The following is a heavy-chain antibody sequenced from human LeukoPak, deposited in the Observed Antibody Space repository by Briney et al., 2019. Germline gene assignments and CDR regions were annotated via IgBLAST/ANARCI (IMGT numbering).Heavy chain of an antibody. CDR2: ISGSGTII. V-gene: IGHV3-11*01. CDR3: GRDFGLTGTKRSFDI. CDR1: GFTFSDYY. Sequence: GGSLRLSCAASGFTFSDYYMGWICQAPGKGLEWLSYISGSGTIIYYADSVKGRFTISRDNAKNSLDLQMNSLRADDTAVYYCGRDFGLTGTKRSFDIWGRGTMVTVSS. D-gene: IGHD1-7*01. J-gene: IGHJ3*02.